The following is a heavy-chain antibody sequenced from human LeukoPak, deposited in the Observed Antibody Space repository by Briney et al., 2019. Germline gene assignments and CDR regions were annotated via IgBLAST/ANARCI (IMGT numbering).Heavy chain of an antibody. V-gene: IGHV1-46*01. CDR2: INPHADST. D-gene: IGHD2-15*01. Sequence: GASVKVSCKTSGYTFTFYYIHWVRQAPGQGLEWMGIINPHADSTIYAQKFQGRVTMTRDMSTSTVYMELSSLRSEDTAVYFCARDGYCSGGSCHSFEYWGQGTLVTVSS. J-gene: IGHJ4*02. CDR1: GYTFTFYY. CDR3: ARDGYCSGGSCHSFEY.